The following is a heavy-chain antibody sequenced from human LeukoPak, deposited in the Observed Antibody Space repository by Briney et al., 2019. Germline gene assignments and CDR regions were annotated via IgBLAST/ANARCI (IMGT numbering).Heavy chain of an antibody. CDR1: GFTFNKYW. J-gene: IGHJ3*02. V-gene: IGHV3-7*03. CDR3: VRDDGNRTGSTYYDAFDI. Sequence: PGGSLRLSCVASGFTFNKYWMIWFRQAPAKRLEWVANVNRDGNEKHYVDSVEGRFAISRDNAKNSLYLQMNSLRNEDTAVYYCVRDDGNRTGSTYYDAFDIWGQGTLVTVSS. CDR2: VNRDGNEK. D-gene: IGHD2/OR15-2a*01.